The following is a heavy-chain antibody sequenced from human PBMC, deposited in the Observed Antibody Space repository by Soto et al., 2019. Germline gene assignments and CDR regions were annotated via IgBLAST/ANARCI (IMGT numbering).Heavy chain of an antibody. CDR1: GGSISSYY. CDR2: IYTSGST. Sequence: QVQLQESGPGLVKPSETLSLTCTVSGGSISSYYWSWIRQPAGKGLAWIGRIYTSGSTNYNPSLVSRVTMSVDTSKNQFAQKLSAVTAADKAVYYCARITIAVADSFDYWGQGTLVTVSS. V-gene: IGHV4-4*07. D-gene: IGHD6-19*01. CDR3: ARITIAVADSFDY. J-gene: IGHJ4*02.